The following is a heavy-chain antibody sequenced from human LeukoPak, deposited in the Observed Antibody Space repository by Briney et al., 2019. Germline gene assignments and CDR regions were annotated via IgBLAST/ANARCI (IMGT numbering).Heavy chain of an antibody. CDR2: ISASASNT. V-gene: IGHV3-23*01. Sequence: PGRSLRLSCAASGFIFSNYPMGWIRRAPGKGLEWVSTISASASNTYYADSVEGRFTISRDNSKNTLYLQMNSLRDEDTAVYYCAKDRVVRGLMGAFDQWGQGTLVTVSS. CDR3: AKDRVVRGLMGAFDQ. D-gene: IGHD3-10*01. CDR1: GFIFSNYP. J-gene: IGHJ4*02.